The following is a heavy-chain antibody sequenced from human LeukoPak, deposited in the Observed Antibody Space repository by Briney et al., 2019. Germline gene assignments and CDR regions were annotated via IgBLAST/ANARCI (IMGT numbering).Heavy chain of an antibody. CDR2: IRYDGSNK. V-gene: IGHV3-30*02. CDR3: AKDSLGWLLFLDY. CDR1: GFRFSSYG. Sequence: PGGSLRLSCAASGFRFSSYGMHWVRQAPGKGLEWVAFIRYDGSNKYYADSVKGRFTISRDNSKNTLYLQMNSLRAEDTAVYYCAKDSLGWLLFLDYWGQGTLVTVSS. D-gene: IGHD3-3*01. J-gene: IGHJ4*02.